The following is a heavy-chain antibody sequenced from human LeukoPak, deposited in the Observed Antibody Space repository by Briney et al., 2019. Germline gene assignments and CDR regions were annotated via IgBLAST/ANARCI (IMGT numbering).Heavy chain of an antibody. V-gene: IGHV4-59*08. CDR3: ARRLWSLLGQDAFDI. D-gene: IGHD3-22*01. Sequence: SETLSLTCTVSGGSISSYYWSWIRQPPGKGLEWIGYIYYSGSTNYNPSLKSRVTISVDTSKNQFSLKLSSVTAADTAVYYCARRLWSLLGQDAFDIWGQGTMVTVSS. J-gene: IGHJ3*02. CDR1: GGSISSYY. CDR2: IYYSGST.